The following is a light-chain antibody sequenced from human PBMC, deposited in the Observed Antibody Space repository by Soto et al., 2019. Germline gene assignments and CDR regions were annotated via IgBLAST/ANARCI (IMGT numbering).Light chain of an antibody. Sequence: QSALTQPPSVSGAPGQRVTISCTGSSSNIGAGYDVHWYQRLPGTAPKLLIYGNNNRPSGVPDRFSGSKSGTSASLAITGLQAEDEGDYYCQSYDSSLSGSRVFGTGTKLTVL. V-gene: IGLV1-40*01. CDR3: QSYDSSLSGSRV. J-gene: IGLJ1*01. CDR1: SSNIGAGYD. CDR2: GNN.